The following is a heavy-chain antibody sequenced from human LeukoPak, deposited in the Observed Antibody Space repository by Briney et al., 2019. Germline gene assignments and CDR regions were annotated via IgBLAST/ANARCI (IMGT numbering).Heavy chain of an antibody. CDR3: ARDLWARGAFDI. V-gene: IGHV4-59*01. D-gene: IGHD3-16*01. CDR2: IYYSGST. CDR1: GGSISSYY. J-gene: IGHJ3*02. Sequence: SETLSLTCTVFGGSISSYYWSWIRQPPGKGLVWIGYIYYSGSTNYNASLKSRVTISVDTSKNQFSLKLSSVTAADTAVYYCARDLWARGAFDIWGQGTMVTVSS.